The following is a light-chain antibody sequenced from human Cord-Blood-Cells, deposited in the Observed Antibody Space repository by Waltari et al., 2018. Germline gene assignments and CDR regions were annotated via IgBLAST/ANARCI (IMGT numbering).Light chain of an antibody. J-gene: IGLJ1*01. Sequence: QPALTQPASVSGSPGQSITISCTGTSSDVGGYNSVSWYQQHPGKAPRLMIYDVSERPSGVSTRFSVSKSGNTASLTISGLQAEDEADYYCSSYTSSSTLGVFGTGTKVTVL. V-gene: IGLV2-14*01. CDR1: SSDVGGYNS. CDR2: DVS. CDR3: SSYTSSSTLGV.